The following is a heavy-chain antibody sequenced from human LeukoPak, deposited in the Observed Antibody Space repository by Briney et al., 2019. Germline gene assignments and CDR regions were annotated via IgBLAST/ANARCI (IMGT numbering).Heavy chain of an antibody. J-gene: IGHJ3*02. CDR1: GGSISSGGYY. CDR3: ARDLAARHAFDI. D-gene: IGHD6-13*01. CDR2: IYHSGST. Sequence: SETLSLTCTVSGGSISSGGYYWSWIRQPPGKGLEWIGYIYHSGSTYYNPSLKSRVTISVDRSKNQFSLKLSSVTAADTAVYYCARDLAARHAFDIWAQGKMVTVSS. V-gene: IGHV4-30-2*01.